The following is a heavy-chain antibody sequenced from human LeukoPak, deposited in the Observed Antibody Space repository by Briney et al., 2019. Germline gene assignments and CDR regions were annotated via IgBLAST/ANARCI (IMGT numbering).Heavy chain of an antibody. Sequence: SETLSLTCTVSGGSISGSYWSWIRQPPGKGLEWIGYIYYSGSTNYNPSLKSRVTISLDTSKNQFSLKLSSVTAADTAVYYCARVGTDQYYYYYMDVWGKGTTVTVSS. CDR2: IYYSGST. CDR3: ARVGTDQYYYYYMDV. V-gene: IGHV4-59*01. CDR1: GGSISGSY. J-gene: IGHJ6*03. D-gene: IGHD7-27*01.